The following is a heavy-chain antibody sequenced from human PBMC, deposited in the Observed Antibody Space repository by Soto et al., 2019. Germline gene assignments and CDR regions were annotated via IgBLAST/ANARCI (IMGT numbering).Heavy chain of an antibody. CDR1: GGSLNSYY. CDR2: ASSTGST. J-gene: IGHJ5*02. Sequence: SETLSLTCTVSGGSLNSYYWTWIRQSPGKGLEWIGYASSTGSTNYNPSLKSRVILSLDTSTSEVSLSLTSVTAADAAVYFCARFSPPRKSYDSNPGWFDPWGQGIMVTVSS. V-gene: IGHV4-59*01. D-gene: IGHD3-22*01. CDR3: ARFSPPRKSYDSNPGWFDP.